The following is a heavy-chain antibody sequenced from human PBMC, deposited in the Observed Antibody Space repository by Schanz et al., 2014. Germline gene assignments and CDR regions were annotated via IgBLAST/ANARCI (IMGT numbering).Heavy chain of an antibody. CDR3: ARGVRVRGIIIDY. CDR2: ISSRGTTI. J-gene: IGHJ4*02. Sequence: QVQLVESGGGVVQPGRSLRLSCAASGFTFSDYYMSWIRQAPGKGLECISYISSRGTTIYYADSVKGRFTISRDNAKNSVYLQMNSLRAEDTAEYYCARGVRVRGIIIDYWGPGTLVTVSS. CDR1: GFTFSDYY. D-gene: IGHD3-10*01. V-gene: IGHV3-11*04.